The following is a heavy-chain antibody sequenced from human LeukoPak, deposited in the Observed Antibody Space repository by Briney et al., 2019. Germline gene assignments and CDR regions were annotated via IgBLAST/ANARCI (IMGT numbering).Heavy chain of an antibody. CDR3: AKSIRGVLLDY. CDR2: ISWNSDNI. D-gene: IGHD3-10*01. V-gene: IGHV3-9*01. CDR1: GFTFDDYA. Sequence: GGSLRLSCAASGFTFDDYAMHWVRRTPGKGLEWVPSISWNSDNIDYADSVKGRFTISRNNGRSSLYLQMSSLRAEDTAFYYCAKSIRGVLLDYWGQGALVTVSS. J-gene: IGHJ4*02.